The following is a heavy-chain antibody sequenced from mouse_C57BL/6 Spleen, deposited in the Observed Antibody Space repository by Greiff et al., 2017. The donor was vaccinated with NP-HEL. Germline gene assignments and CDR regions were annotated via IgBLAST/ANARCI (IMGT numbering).Heavy chain of an antibody. Sequence: QVQLQQSGAELVRPGASVTLSCKASGYTFTDYEMHWVKQTPVHGLEWIGAIDPETGGTAYNQKFKGKAILTADKSSSTAYMELRSLTSEDSAVYYCTRRETSLRSPFAYWGQGTLVTVSA. J-gene: IGHJ3*01. D-gene: IGHD1-1*01. CDR2: IDPETGGT. V-gene: IGHV1-15*01. CDR1: GYTFTDYE. CDR3: TRRETSLRSPFAY.